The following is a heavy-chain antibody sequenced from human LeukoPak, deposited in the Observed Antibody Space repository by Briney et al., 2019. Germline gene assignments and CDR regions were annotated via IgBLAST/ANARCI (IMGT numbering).Heavy chain of an antibody. V-gene: IGHV1-18*01. CDR3: ARPIVAAGSNWFDP. CDR2: ISFYNGNT. CDR1: GYTFTSYA. J-gene: IGHJ5*02. Sequence: ASVKVSCKASGYTFTSYAISWVRQARGQGREWMGWISFYNGNTNYAQKLQGRVTMTTDTSTSTAYMELRSLRSDDTAVYYCARPIVAAGSNWFDPWGQGTLVTVSS. D-gene: IGHD6-13*01.